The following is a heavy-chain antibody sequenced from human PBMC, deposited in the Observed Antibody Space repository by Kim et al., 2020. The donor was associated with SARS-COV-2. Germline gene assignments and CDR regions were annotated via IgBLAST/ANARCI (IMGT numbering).Heavy chain of an antibody. V-gene: IGHV4-34*01. CDR3: ARNDFWSGYEASWFDP. CDR2: INHSGST. J-gene: IGHJ5*02. CDR1: GGSFSAYY. Sequence: SETLSLTCAVYGGSFSAYYWSWIRQPPGKGLEWIGEINHSGSTNYIPSLKSRVTISVDTSKNQLSLKLSSVTAADTAVYYCARNDFWSGYEASWFDPWGQGTLVTVSS. D-gene: IGHD3-3*01.